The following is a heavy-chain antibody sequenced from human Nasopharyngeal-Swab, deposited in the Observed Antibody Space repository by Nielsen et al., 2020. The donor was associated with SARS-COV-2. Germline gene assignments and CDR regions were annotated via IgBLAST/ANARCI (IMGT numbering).Heavy chain of an antibody. J-gene: IGHJ4*02. CDR2: IYSGDSDT. CDR1: GYRFTSYW. CDR3: ASGRRAGATVLDY. D-gene: IGHD1-26*01. Sequence: GESLKTSCKGSGYRFTSYWIGRVRQMPGKGLEWMGIIYSGDSDTRYSPSFQGQVTISADKSISTAYLQWSSLKASDTAMYYCASGRRAGATVLDYWGQGTLVTVSS. V-gene: IGHV5-51*01.